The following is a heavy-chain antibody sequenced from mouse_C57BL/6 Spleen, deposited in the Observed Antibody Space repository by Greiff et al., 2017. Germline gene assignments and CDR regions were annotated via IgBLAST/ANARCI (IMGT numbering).Heavy chain of an antibody. J-gene: IGHJ4*01. CDR2: IRSKSNNYAT. CDR3: VRRGSTYDYGYAMDY. CDR1: GFSFNTYA. Sequence: EVQLVESGGGLVQPKGSLKLSCAASGFSFNTYAMNWVRQAPGKGLEWVARIRSKSNNYATYYADSVKDRFTISRDDSESMLYLQMNNLKTEDTAMYYCVRRGSTYDYGYAMDYWGQGTSVTVSS. V-gene: IGHV10-1*01. D-gene: IGHD2-4*01.